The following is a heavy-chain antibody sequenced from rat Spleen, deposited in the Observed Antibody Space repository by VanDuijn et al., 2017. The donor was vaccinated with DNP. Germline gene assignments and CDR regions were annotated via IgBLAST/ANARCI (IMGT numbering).Heavy chain of an antibody. J-gene: IGHJ2*01. CDR2: INKDSSTI. Sequence: EVRLVESGGGLVQPGRSLRLSCAASGFSFNDYWMGWVRQAPGKGLEWIGEINKDSSTIKYSPSLKDQFTISRDNAQNTLYLQMHKLGSEDTAIYYCVRESLGVTHWGQGVLVSVSS. D-gene: IGHD1-7*01. V-gene: IGHV4-2*01. CDR1: GFSFNDYW. CDR3: VRESLGVTH.